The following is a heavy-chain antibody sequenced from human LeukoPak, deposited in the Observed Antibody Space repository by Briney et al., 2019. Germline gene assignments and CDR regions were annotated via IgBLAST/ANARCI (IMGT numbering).Heavy chain of an antibody. V-gene: IGHV1-2*02. CDR2: INPNSGGT. CDR3: AREHSLAVAGSDY. D-gene: IGHD6-19*01. Sequence: ASVKVSCEASGYTFTGYYMHWVRQAPGQGLEWMGWINPNSGGTNYAQKFQGRVTMTRDTSISTAYMELSRLRSDDTAVYYCAREHSLAVAGSDYWGQGTLVTVSS. J-gene: IGHJ4*02. CDR1: GYTFTGYY.